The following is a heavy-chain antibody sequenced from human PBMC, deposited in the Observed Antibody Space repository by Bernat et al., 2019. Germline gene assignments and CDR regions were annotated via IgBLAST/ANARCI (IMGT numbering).Heavy chain of an antibody. J-gene: IGHJ4*02. Sequence: QVQLQESGPGLVKPSETLSLTCTVSGDSISAYYWIWIRQPPGKGLEWIGYIYYSGSTSYNPSLKSRVTISVDTSKNQFSLKLSSVTAADTAVYYCARLHPAAAGYFDYWGQGTLVTVSS. V-gene: IGHV4-59*01. CDR1: GDSISAYY. CDR2: IYYSGST. CDR3: ARLHPAAAGYFDY. D-gene: IGHD6-13*01.